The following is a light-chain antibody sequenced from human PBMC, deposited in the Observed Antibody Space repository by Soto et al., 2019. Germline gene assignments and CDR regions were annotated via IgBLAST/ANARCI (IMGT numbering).Light chain of an antibody. J-gene: IGKJ4*01. CDR2: DAT. CDR3: QQYAHLLT. CDR1: QDISNY. V-gene: IGKV1-33*01. Sequence: DIQMTQSPSSLSASVGDRVTITCQASQDISNYLNWYQQKANKASKLVIRDATNFEVGVPSRFSGSGSGADFTLTISSLQPEDVATYYCQQYAHLLTFGGGTKVEIE.